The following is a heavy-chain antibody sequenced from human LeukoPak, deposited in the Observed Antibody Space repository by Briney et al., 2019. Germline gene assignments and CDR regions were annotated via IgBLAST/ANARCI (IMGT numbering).Heavy chain of an antibody. D-gene: IGHD6-19*01. J-gene: IGHJ4*03. CDR1: GFTFSSYS. CDR2: ISSSSSYI. CDR3: ARNLLSGNGSAWYRYFDY. V-gene: IGHV3-21*01. Sequence: GGSLRLSCAASGFTFSSYSMNWVRQAPGKGLEWVSSISSSSSYIYYADSVKGRFTISRDNAKNSLYLQMNSLRAEDTTVYYCARNLLSGNGSAWYRYFDYGAKGP.